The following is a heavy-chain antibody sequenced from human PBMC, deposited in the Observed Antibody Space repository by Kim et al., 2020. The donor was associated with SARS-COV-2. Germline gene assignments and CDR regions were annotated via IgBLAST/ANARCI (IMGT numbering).Heavy chain of an antibody. CDR2: IVVGSGNT. CDR1: GFTFTSSA. J-gene: IGHJ2*01. CDR3: AANKRPNSYDSSGYYYGSNWYFDL. V-gene: IGHV1-58*02. D-gene: IGHD3-22*01. Sequence: SVKVSCKASGFTFTSSAMQWVRQARGQRLEWIGWIVVGSGNTNYAQKFQERVTITRDMSTSTAYMELSSLRSEDTAVYYCAANKRPNSYDSSGYYYGSNWYFDLWGRGTLVTVSS.